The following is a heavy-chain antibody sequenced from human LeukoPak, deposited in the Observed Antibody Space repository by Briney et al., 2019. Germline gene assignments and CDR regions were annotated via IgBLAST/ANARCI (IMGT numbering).Heavy chain of an antibody. CDR3: ATVFDF. Sequence: GGSLRLSCAASGFTFSSYWMSWVRQAPGKGLVWVARIDADGSSTSYADSVQGRFTISRDNAKNTLYLQMNSLRVEDTAVYYCATVFDFWGQGTLVTVSS. CDR2: IDADGSST. J-gene: IGHJ4*02. CDR1: GFTFSSYW. V-gene: IGHV3-74*01.